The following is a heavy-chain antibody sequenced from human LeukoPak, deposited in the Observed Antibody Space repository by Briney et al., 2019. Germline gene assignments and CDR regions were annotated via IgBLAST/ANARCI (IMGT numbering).Heavy chain of an antibody. Sequence: SETLSLTCTVSGGSISSYYWNWIRQSPGKGLEWIGYIYYTGSTNSNPSLKSRLTISLDTSKKEFSLKLSSVTAADTAIYYCASSYFYDGNRYFDYWGQGALVTVSS. V-gene: IGHV4-59*08. CDR2: IYYTGST. CDR3: ASSYFYDGNRYFDY. CDR1: GGSISSYY. D-gene: IGHD3-22*01. J-gene: IGHJ4*02.